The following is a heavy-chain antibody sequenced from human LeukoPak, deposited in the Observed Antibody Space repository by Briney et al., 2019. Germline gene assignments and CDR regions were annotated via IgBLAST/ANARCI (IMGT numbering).Heavy chain of an antibody. V-gene: IGHV3-7*03. Sequence: AGGSLRLSCAVSGFTFSNYWMTWVRQAPAKGLEWVADIKPDGSESHHADSVKGRFTISRDNAKNSLYLQMNSLRADDTAVYYCVRGWTKFDYWGQEILVTVSS. D-gene: IGHD3/OR15-3a*01. CDR2: IKPDGSES. CDR3: VRGWTKFDY. CDR1: GFTFSNYW. J-gene: IGHJ4*02.